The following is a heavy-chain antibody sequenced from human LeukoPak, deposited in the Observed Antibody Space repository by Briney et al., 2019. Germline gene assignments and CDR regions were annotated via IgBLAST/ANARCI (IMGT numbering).Heavy chain of an antibody. Sequence: SGPTLVNPTQPLTLTCTFSGFSLSTSGVGVGWIRQPPGKALEWLALIYWDDDKRYSPSLKSRLTITKDTSKNQVVLTMTNMDPVDTATYYCAQTGGKDLGSSGWLNYWGQGTLVTVSS. J-gene: IGHJ4*02. V-gene: IGHV2-5*02. CDR1: GFSLSTSGVG. CDR3: AQTGGKDLGSSGWLNY. CDR2: IYWDDDK. D-gene: IGHD6-19*01.